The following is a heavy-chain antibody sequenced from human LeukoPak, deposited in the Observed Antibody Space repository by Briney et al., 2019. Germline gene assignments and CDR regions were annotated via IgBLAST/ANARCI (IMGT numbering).Heavy chain of an antibody. CDR2: IKSKTDGGTT. D-gene: IGHD3-9*01. CDR1: GFTFSSYG. Sequence: GGSLRLSCAASGFTFSSYGMHWVRQAPGKGLEWVGRIKSKTDGGTTDYAAPVKGRFTISRDDSKNTLYLQMNSLKIEDTAVYYCTTHHDVLTGRYVGHWGQGALVTVSS. J-gene: IGHJ4*02. V-gene: IGHV3-15*01. CDR3: TTHHDVLTGRYVGH.